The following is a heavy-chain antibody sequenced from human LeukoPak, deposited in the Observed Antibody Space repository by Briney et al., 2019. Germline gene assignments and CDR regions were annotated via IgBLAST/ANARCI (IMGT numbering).Heavy chain of an antibody. CDR1: GFTFTDYW. CDR3: XXDXTAAGLYFDX. D-gene: IGHD6-13*01. J-gene: IGHJ4*01. CDR2: IRQDGGEK. V-gene: IGHV3-7*01. Sequence: GGSLRLSCAVSGFTFTDYWMNWVRQAPGKGLEWVASIRQDGGEKSYVDSVKGRFTISRDNTKSSLYLQINSLRAEDTAVYYXXXDXTAAGLYFDXWGQXTLVTXXS.